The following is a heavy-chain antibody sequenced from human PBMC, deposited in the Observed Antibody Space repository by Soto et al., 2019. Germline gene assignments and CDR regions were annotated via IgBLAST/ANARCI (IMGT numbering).Heavy chain of an antibody. CDR1: GFTFGTYW. Sequence: GGSLRLSCAASGFTFGTYWMCWVRQAPGKGLEWVANIKQDGSDKYYVDSVKGRFTISRDNAKNSLYLQMNSLRAEDTAVYYSARVAVTMVRGVLYYYYMDVWGKGTTVTVS. CDR3: ARVAVTMVRGVLYYYYMDV. D-gene: IGHD3-10*01. V-gene: IGHV3-7*01. CDR2: IKQDGSDK. J-gene: IGHJ6*03.